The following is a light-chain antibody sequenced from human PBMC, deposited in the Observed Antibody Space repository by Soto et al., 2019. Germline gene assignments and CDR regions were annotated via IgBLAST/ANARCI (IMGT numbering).Light chain of an antibody. V-gene: IGKV3-11*01. Sequence: EIVLTQSPATLSLSPGERATLSCRARQSVSKYLAWYQQKRGQAPSLLIYDSSNRATGIPARFSGSGSGTDFTLTISSLEPEDFAVCYWQQRSNWPPLTFGGGTKVEIK. CDR3: QQRSNWPPLT. CDR2: DSS. J-gene: IGKJ4*01. CDR1: QSVSKY.